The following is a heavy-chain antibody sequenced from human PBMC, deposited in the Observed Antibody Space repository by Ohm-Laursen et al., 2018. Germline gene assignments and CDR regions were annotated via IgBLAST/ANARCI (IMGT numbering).Heavy chain of an antibody. CDR3: ARDRSNSDY. Sequence: GSSVKVSCKASGYTFTSYDINWVRQATGQGLEWMGWMNPNSGNTGYAQKFQGRVTVTADTSTSTVYMELTNLRSDDTAMYYCARDRSNSDYWGQGTLVTVSS. D-gene: IGHD2/OR15-2a*01. CDR2: MNPNSGNT. J-gene: IGHJ4*02. CDR1: GYTFTSYD. V-gene: IGHV1-8*01.